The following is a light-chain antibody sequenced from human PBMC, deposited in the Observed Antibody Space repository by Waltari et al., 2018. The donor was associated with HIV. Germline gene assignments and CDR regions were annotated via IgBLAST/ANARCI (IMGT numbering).Light chain of an antibody. Sequence: DIQMTQSPSSLSASVGDRVTITCRASQSISSYLNWDQQKPGKAPKLLIYAASSLQSVVPSRFSGSGSGTDVTLTISSLQPEDFATYYCQQSYSTPYTFGQGTKLEIK. J-gene: IGKJ2*01. V-gene: IGKV1-39*01. CDR3: QQSYSTPYT. CDR2: AAS. CDR1: QSISSY.